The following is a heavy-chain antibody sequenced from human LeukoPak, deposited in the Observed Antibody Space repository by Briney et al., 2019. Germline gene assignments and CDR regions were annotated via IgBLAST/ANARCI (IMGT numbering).Heavy chain of an antibody. D-gene: IGHD2-2*01. CDR3: ARIYCTSTSCYSYYFYYYGMDV. J-gene: IGHJ6*02. Sequence: PGGSLRLSCAASGFTFSNYWMHWVRQAPGKGLVWVSRMNSDGSSTSYADSVKGRFTISRDNAKNTLYLQMNSLRAEDTAVYYCARIYCTSTSCYSYYFYYYGMDVWGQGTTVTVSS. V-gene: IGHV3-74*01. CDR2: MNSDGSST. CDR1: GFTFSNYW.